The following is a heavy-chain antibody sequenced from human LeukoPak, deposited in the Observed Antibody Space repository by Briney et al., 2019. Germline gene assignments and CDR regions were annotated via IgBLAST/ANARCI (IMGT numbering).Heavy chain of an antibody. V-gene: IGHV3-33*01. D-gene: IGHD3-22*01. J-gene: IGHJ4*02. CDR1: GFTFSSYG. CDR2: IWYDGSNK. Sequence: GRSLRLSCAASGFTFSSYGMHWVRQAPGKGLEWMAVIWYDGSNKYYADSVKGRFTISRDNSKNTLYLQMNSLRAEDTAVYYCARGLNYYDSSGYPFGYWGQGTLVTVSS. CDR3: ARGLNYYDSSGYPFGY.